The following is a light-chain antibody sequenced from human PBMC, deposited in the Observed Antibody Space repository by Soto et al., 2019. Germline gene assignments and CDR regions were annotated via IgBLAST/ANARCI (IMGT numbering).Light chain of an antibody. J-gene: IGLJ3*02. Sequence: QSALTQSASVSGSPGQSITISCTGTSSDVGGYNYVSWYQQHPGKAPKLIIYDVSNRPSGVSTRFSGSKSGNTASLTISGLQAEDESEYSCSSYTSTNSWVFGGGTNLTVL. CDR1: SSDVGGYNY. V-gene: IGLV2-14*01. CDR2: DVS. CDR3: SSYTSTNSWV.